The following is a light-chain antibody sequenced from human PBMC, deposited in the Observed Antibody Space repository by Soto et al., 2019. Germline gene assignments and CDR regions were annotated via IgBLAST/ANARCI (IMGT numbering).Light chain of an antibody. Sequence: PGERATLSCRASQSVSSSYLAWFQQKPGQAPRLLIYGASSRATGIPDRFSGSGSGTDFTLTISRLEPEDFAVYYCQQYGSSPRTFGQGTKVDIK. CDR2: GAS. CDR1: QSVSSSY. V-gene: IGKV3-20*01. J-gene: IGKJ1*01. CDR3: QQYGSSPRT.